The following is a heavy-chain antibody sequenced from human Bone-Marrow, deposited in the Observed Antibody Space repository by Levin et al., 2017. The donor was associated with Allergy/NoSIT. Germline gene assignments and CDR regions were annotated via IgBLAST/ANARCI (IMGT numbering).Heavy chain of an antibody. V-gene: IGHV1-2*02. D-gene: IGHD1-26*01. Sequence: GASVKVSCKASGYTFSGHNIYYVRHVPGHGLEWMGWVSPDSGATKYAQKFQGRVIMTTDTSVNTAYMVLSSLTFDDTALYFCARVRWNSGTFSFDSWGQGTLVTVSS. CDR2: VSPDSGAT. CDR3: ARVRWNSGTFSFDS. J-gene: IGHJ4*02. CDR1: GYTFSGHN.